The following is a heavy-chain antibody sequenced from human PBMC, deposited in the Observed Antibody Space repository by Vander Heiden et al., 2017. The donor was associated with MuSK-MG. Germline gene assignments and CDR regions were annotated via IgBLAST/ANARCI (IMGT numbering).Heavy chain of an antibody. CDR3: ARDITGTLDY. CDR2: IWYDGSNK. CDR1: GFTFSSYG. Sequence: QVQLVESGGGVVQPGRSLRLSCAASGFTFSSYGMHWVRQAAGKGLEWVAVIWYDGSNKYYADSVKGRFTISRDNSKNTLYLQMNSLRAEDTAVYYCARDITGTLDYWGQGTLVTVSS. J-gene: IGHJ4*02. D-gene: IGHD1-20*01. V-gene: IGHV3-33*01.